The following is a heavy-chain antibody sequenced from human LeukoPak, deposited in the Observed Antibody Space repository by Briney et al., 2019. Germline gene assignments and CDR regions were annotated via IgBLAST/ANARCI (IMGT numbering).Heavy chain of an antibody. V-gene: IGHV3-21*01. CDR1: GFTFSSYS. Sequence: GGSLRLSCAASGFTFSSYSMNWVRQAPGKGLEWVSSISSSSSYIYYADSVKGRFTISRDNAKNSLYLQMNSLRAEDTAVYYCARDNPDYYDSSGLVAFDIWGQGTMVTVSS. D-gene: IGHD3-22*01. CDR3: ARDNPDYYDSSGLVAFDI. CDR2: ISSSSSYI. J-gene: IGHJ3*02.